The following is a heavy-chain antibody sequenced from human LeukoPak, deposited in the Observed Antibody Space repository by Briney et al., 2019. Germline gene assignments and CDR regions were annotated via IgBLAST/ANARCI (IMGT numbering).Heavy chain of an antibody. D-gene: IGHD1-26*01. CDR1: GFTFSSYS. Sequence: GGSLRLSCAASGFTFSSYSMNWVRQAPGKGLEWVSSISSSSSYIYYADSVKGRFTISRDNAKNSLYLQMNSLRAEDTAVYYCARDPLGRRGGDFDYWGQGTLVTVSS. V-gene: IGHV3-21*01. CDR3: ARDPLGRRGGDFDY. J-gene: IGHJ4*02. CDR2: ISSSSSYI.